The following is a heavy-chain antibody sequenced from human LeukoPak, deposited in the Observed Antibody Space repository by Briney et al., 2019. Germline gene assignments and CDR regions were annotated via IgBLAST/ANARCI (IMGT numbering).Heavy chain of an antibody. CDR1: GFTVSSDP. V-gene: IGHV3-53*01. J-gene: IGHJ4*02. Sequence: PGGSLRLSCTVSGFTVSSDPMSWVRQAPGKGLEWVSFIYSGGSTHYSDSVKGRFTISRDNSKNMVFLQMNSLRAEDTAIYYCAKDDAYLQYDDWGQGTLVTVSS. D-gene: IGHD5-24*01. CDR2: IYSGGST. CDR3: AKDDAYLQYDD.